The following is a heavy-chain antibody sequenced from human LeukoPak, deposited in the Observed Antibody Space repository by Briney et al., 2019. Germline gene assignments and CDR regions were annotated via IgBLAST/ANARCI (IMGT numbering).Heavy chain of an antibody. CDR2: ISGSGGST. J-gene: IGHJ4*02. D-gene: IGHD5-12*01. CDR1: GFTFSSYA. Sequence: PGGSLRLSCAASGFTFSSYAMSWVRQAPGKGLEWVSAISGSGGSTYYAGSVKGRFTISRDNAKNSLYLQMNGLRAEDTAVYYCARDGGPTWIFDYWGQGTPVTVSS. V-gene: IGHV3-23*01. CDR3: ARDGGPTWIFDY.